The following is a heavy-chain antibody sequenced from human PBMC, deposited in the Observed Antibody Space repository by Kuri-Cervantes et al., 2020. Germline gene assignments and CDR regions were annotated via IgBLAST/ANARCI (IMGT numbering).Heavy chain of an antibody. Sequence: ASVKVSCKASGYTFTSYGISWVRQAPGQGLEWMGWINAYNGDTNYAQKFQGRVTMTRDTSVSTAYMELSRLRSDDTAVYYCARDREVGAPYYFNYWGQGTLVTVSS. J-gene: IGHJ4*02. V-gene: IGHV1-18*01. CDR3: ARDREVGAPYYFNY. CDR2: INAYNGDT. CDR1: GYTFTSYG. D-gene: IGHD1-26*01.